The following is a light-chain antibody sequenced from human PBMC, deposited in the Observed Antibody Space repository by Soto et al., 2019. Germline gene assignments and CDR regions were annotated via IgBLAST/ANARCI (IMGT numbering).Light chain of an antibody. V-gene: IGLV2-14*03. J-gene: IGLJ2*01. CDR1: SSDLGGYNY. CDR3: SSYTSTSTL. Sequence: QSALTQPASVSGSPGQSITISCTGTSSDLGGYNYVSWYQHHPGKAPKLMINDVNNRPSGVSNRFSGSKSGNTASLTISGLQAEDEADYYCSSYTSTSTLFGGGTKLTVL. CDR2: DVN.